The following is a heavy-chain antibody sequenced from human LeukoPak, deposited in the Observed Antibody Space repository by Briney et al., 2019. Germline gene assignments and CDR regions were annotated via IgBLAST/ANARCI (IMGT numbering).Heavy chain of an antibody. D-gene: IGHD4-17*01. CDR3: AREMTTVTSFDY. Sequence: PSETLSLTCTVSGGSVSSGSYYWSWIRQPPGKGLEWIGYIYYSGSTNYNPSLKSRVTISVDTSKNQFSLKLSSVTAADTAVYYCAREMTTVTSFDYWGQGTLVTVPS. J-gene: IGHJ4*02. CDR1: GGSVSSGSYY. CDR2: IYYSGST. V-gene: IGHV4-61*01.